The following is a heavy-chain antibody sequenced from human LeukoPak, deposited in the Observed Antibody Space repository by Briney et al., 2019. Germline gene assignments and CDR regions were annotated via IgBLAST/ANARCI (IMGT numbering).Heavy chain of an antibody. D-gene: IGHD5-24*01. V-gene: IGHV3-73*01. Sequence: PGGSLRLSCAASGFTFSGSAMHWVRQASGKGLEWVGRIRSKANSYATAYAASVKGSFTMSRDDSKNTAYLQMNSLKPEDTAVYYCTRPGGWLPISDYWGQGTLVTVSS. CDR3: TRPGGWLPISDY. J-gene: IGHJ4*02. CDR2: IRSKANSYAT. CDR1: GFTFSGSA.